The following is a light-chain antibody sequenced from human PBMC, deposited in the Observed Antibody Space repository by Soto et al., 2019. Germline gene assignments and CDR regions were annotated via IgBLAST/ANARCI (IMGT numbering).Light chain of an antibody. CDR1: SSDVGGYNY. CDR2: DVS. Sequence: QSVLTQPASVSGSPGQSITISCTGTSSDVGGYNYVSWYQQHPGKAPKLMIYDVSNRPSGVSNRFSGSKSGKTASLTISGLQAEDEADYYCSSYTSSSIVVFGGGTKVTVL. V-gene: IGLV2-14*01. J-gene: IGLJ2*01. CDR3: SSYTSSSIVV.